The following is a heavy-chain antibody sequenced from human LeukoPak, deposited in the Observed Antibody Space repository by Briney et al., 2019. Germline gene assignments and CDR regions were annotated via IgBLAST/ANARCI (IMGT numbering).Heavy chain of an antibody. J-gene: IGHJ5*02. CDR3: ARVPGPNWFDP. CDR1: GGSISSNNW. CDR2: IYHDGSN. Sequence: SETLSLTCAVSGGSISSNNWWIWVRQSPEKGLEWIGEIYHDGSNNYNPSLKSRVTISVDTSKNQFSLKLSSVTAADTAVYYCARVPGPNWFDPWGQGTLVTVSS. V-gene: IGHV4-4*02.